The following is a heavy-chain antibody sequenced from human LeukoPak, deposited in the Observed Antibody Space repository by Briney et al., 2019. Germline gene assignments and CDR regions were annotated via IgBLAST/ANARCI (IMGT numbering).Heavy chain of an antibody. V-gene: IGHV4-34*01. CDR3: ARGYGGKDY. J-gene: IGHJ4*02. D-gene: IGHD4-17*01. CDR2: INHSGST. CDR1: GGSFSGYY. Sequence: SETLSLTCAVHGGSFSGYYWSWIRQPPGKGLEWIGEINHSGSTNYNPSLKSRVTISVATSKNQFSLKLSSVTAADTAVYYCARGYGGKDYWGQGTLVTVSS.